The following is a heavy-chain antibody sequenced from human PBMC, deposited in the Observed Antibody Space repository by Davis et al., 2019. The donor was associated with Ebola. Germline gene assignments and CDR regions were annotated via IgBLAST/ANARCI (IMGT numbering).Heavy chain of an antibody. J-gene: IGHJ4*02. CDR3: ARDDWYYFDY. Sequence: GESLKISCAASGFTFSSYAMSWVRQAPGKGLEWVSAISGSGGSTYYADSVKGRFTISRDNSKNTLHLQMNSLRAEDTAVYYCARDDWYYFDYWGQGTLVTVSS. V-gene: IGHV3-23*01. D-gene: IGHD3-9*01. CDR1: GFTFSSYA. CDR2: ISGSGGST.